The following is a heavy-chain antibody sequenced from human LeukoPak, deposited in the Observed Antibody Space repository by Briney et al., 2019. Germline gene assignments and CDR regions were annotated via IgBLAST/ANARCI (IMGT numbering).Heavy chain of an antibody. Sequence: PSETLSLTCAVYGGSFSGYYWSWIRQPPGKGLEWIGEINHSGSTNYNPSLKSRVTISVDTSKNQFSLKLSSVTAADTAVYYCARHLTYYYDSSGYYVFDYWGQGTLVTVSS. V-gene: IGHV4-34*01. D-gene: IGHD3-22*01. J-gene: IGHJ4*02. CDR3: ARHLTYYYDSSGYYVFDY. CDR1: GGSFSGYY. CDR2: INHSGST.